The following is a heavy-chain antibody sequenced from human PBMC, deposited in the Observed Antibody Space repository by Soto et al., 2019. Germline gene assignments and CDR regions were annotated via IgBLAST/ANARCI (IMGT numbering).Heavy chain of an antibody. V-gene: IGHV4-59*08. D-gene: IGHD2-15*01. CDR3: ARGYCSGGSCYSRFFDY. Sequence: SETLSLTCTVSGGSISSYYWSWIRQPPGKGLEWIGYIYYSGSTNYNPSLKSRVTISVDTSKNQFSLKLSSVTAADTAVYYCARGYCSGGSCYSRFFDYWGQGTLVTVSS. CDR2: IYYSGST. J-gene: IGHJ4*02. CDR1: GGSISSYY.